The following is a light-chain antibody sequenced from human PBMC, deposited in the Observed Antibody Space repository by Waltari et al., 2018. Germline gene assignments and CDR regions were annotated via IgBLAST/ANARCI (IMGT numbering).Light chain of an antibody. CDR1: KLGDQY. CDR3: QAWDSGSAV. Sequence: SYDLTQTPSMSVSPGQTAIITCSGDKLGDQYVCGYQQKSGQSPARVIHQDGRRPSGIPERCFGSNSGNTATLTIGGTLIMDEAVYYCQAWDSGSAVFGGGTRLTVL. J-gene: IGLJ3*02. CDR2: QDG. V-gene: IGLV3-1*01.